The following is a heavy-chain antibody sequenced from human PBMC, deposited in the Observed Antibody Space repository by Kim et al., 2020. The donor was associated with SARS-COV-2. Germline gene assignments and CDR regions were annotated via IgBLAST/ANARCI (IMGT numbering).Heavy chain of an antibody. CDR1: GFTFSSYG. CDR2: ISSDGSIQ. Sequence: GSLRLSCAASGFTFSSYGMHWVRQAPGKGLEWVAVISSDGSIQYYADSVKGRFTISRDNSKNTLYLEMNSLRAEDAAVYYCAKDRSYGYYFDYWCQGTL. CDR3: AKDRSYGYYFDY. D-gene: IGHD5-18*01. J-gene: IGHJ4*02. V-gene: IGHV3-30*18.